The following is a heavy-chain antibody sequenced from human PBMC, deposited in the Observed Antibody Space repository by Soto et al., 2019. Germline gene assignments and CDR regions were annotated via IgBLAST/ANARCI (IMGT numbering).Heavy chain of an antibody. CDR3: ATQGLPTYYYSGMDV. Sequence: QVQLVQSGAEVKKPGSSVKVSCKASGGTFSSYAISWVRQAPGQGLEWMGGIIPIFGTANYAQKFQGRVTXTPXXSXCTADRELSSLRSEDTAVYYCATQGLPTYYYSGMDVWGQGTTVTVSS. V-gene: IGHV1-69*05. J-gene: IGHJ6*02. D-gene: IGHD5-18*01. CDR1: GGTFSSYA. CDR2: IIPIFGTA.